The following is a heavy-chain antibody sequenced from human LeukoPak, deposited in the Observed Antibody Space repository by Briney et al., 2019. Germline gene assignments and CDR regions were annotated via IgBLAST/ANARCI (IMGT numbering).Heavy chain of an antibody. CDR2: ISWDSTSI. CDR1: GFAFHDYT. CDR3: ARAPYGSGSYSIDF. J-gene: IGHJ4*02. V-gene: IGHV3-43*01. Sequence: GGSLRLSCAASGFAFHDYTMHWVRQVPGKGLEWVSLISWDSTSIFYADSVQGRFTISRDSTKKSLFLQMISLGIEDTALYYCARAPYGSGSYSIDFWGQGTLVTVSS. D-gene: IGHD3-10*01.